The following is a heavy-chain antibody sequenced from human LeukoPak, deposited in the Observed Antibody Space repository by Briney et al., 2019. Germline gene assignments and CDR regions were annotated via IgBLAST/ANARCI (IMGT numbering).Heavy chain of an antibody. Sequence: RGGSLRLSCAASGFTFSSYWMNWARQAPGKGLEWVASINHNGNVNYYVDSVKGRFTISRDNAKNSLYLQMSNLRAEDTAVYFCARGGGLAVWGQGATVTVSS. D-gene: IGHD3-16*01. CDR2: INHNGNVN. CDR1: GFTFSSYW. V-gene: IGHV3-7*03. J-gene: IGHJ6*02. CDR3: ARGGGLAV.